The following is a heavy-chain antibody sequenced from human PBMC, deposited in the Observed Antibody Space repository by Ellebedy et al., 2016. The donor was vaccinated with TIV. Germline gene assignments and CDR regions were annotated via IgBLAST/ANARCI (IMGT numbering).Heavy chain of an antibody. Sequence: MPSETLSLTCTVSGGSISSSSYYWGWIRQPPGKGLEWIGSIYYSGETFYNPSLKSRATVSSEKSMNRFSLRLTSVTAADTAVYYCARLRVGASMPTDYWGPGTLVTVSS. J-gene: IGHJ4*01. V-gene: IGHV4-39*07. D-gene: IGHD1-26*01. CDR2: IYYSGET. CDR3: ARLRVGASMPTDY. CDR1: GGSISSSSYY.